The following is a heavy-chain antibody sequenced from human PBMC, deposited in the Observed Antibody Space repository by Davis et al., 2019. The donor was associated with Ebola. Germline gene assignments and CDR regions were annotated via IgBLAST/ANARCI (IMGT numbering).Heavy chain of an antibody. CDR1: GYIFSNYD. CDR3: ARTYRAMVQGVINWFDP. J-gene: IGHJ5*02. CDR2: MNPNSGNT. D-gene: IGHD3-10*01. V-gene: IGHV1-8*01. Sequence: ASVKVSCKASGYIFSNYDINWVRQATGQGLEWMGWMNPNSGNTGYAQKFQGRVTMTRNTSISTAYMELSSLRSEDTAVYYCARTYRAMVQGVINWFDPWGQGTLVTVSS.